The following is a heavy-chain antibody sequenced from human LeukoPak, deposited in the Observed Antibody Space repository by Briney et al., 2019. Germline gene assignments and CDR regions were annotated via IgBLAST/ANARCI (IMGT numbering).Heavy chain of an antibody. Sequence: GGSLRLSCVASGFTFSSYGMHWVRQAPGKGLEWVAVISYDGSNKYYADSVKGRFTISRDDSKNTLYLQMNSLRAEDTAVYYCARDHSFDGFDIWGQGTMVTVSS. V-gene: IGHV3-30*03. CDR2: ISYDGSNK. J-gene: IGHJ3*02. CDR1: GFTFSSYG. CDR3: ARDHSFDGFDI.